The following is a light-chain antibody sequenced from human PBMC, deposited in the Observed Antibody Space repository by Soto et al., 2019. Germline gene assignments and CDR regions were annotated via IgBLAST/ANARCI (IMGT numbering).Light chain of an antibody. CDR1: SSNFGAGYD. Sequence: VLTQPPSVSGAPGQRVTISCTGGSSNFGAGYDVHWYQQLPGTAPKLLIYTNTNRPSGVPDRSSGSKSGTSASLAITGLQAEDEADYYCQSYDSSLSRYVFXAGTKVTVL. CDR2: TNT. J-gene: IGLJ1*01. V-gene: IGLV1-40*01. CDR3: QSYDSSLSRYV.